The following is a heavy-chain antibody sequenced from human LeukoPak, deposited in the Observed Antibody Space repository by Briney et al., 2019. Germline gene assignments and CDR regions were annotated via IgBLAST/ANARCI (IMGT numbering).Heavy chain of an antibody. D-gene: IGHD3-22*01. CDR3: ARDSGYYYDSSGYYPFGY. V-gene: IGHV6-1*01. Sequence: SQTLSLTCAISGDSVSSNSAAWNWIRQSPSRGLEWLGRTYYRSKWYNDYAVSVKSRITINPDTSKNQFSLQLNSVTPEDTAVYYCARDSGYYYDSSGYYPFGYWGQGTLVTVSS. CDR1: GDSVSSNSAA. CDR2: TYYRSKWYN. J-gene: IGHJ4*02.